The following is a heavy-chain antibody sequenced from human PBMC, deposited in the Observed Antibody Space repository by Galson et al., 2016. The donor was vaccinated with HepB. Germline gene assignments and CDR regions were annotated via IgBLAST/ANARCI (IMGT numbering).Heavy chain of an antibody. CDR1: GGTFSNYG. J-gene: IGHJ3*02. Sequence: SVKVSCKASGGTFSNYGFNWVRQAPGQGLEWMGGIIPIVGPANYAQKSQGRITIIADESTTTVYMELSSLRSEDTAVYYCATDILTGYHAFHIWGQGTMVTVSS. V-gene: IGHV1-69*13. D-gene: IGHD3-9*01. CDR2: IIPIVGPA. CDR3: ATDILTGYHAFHI.